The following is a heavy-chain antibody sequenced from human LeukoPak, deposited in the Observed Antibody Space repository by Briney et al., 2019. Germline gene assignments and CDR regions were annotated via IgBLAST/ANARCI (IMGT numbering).Heavy chain of an antibody. J-gene: IGHJ5*02. Sequence: GGSLRLSCAASGFTFSGYAMHWVRQAPGKGLEWVAVISYDGSNKYYADSVKGRFTISRDNSKNTLYLQMNSLRAEDTAVYYCAKDLRNYVMENWFDPWGQGTLVTVSS. V-gene: IGHV3-30-3*02. D-gene: IGHD4-11*01. CDR3: AKDLRNYVMENWFDP. CDR2: ISYDGSNK. CDR1: GFTFSGYA.